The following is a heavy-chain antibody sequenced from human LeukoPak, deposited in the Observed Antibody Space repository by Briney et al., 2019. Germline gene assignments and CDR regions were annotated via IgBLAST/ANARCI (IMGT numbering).Heavy chain of an antibody. V-gene: IGHV1-2*02. Sequence: ASVKVSCKSSGYSFAGYHMHWVRQAPGQGPEWMGWIDPKSGGTKYAQKFQDRVTMTRDTSTSTAYMELSRLRYDDPAVYYCAAWRGYSSGWSGPFDYWGQGTQVTVSS. CDR3: AAWRGYSSGWSGPFDY. J-gene: IGHJ4*02. CDR1: GYSFAGYH. D-gene: IGHD6-19*01. CDR2: IDPKSGGT.